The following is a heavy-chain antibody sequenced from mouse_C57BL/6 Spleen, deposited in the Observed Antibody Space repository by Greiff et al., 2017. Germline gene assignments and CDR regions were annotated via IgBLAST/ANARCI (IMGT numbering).Heavy chain of an antibody. V-gene: IGHV1-77*01. CDR3: SGYGYDGAWFAD. J-gene: IGHJ3*01. D-gene: IGHD2-2*01. CDR2: IGPGRGST. Sequence: QVQLQQSGAELVKPGASVKISCKASGYTFTDYYINWVKQRPGQGLEWIGKIGPGRGSTYYNAQFKGKATLTADKSSRTAYMQLSSLTSEDSAGYCWSGYGYDGAWFADWGQGTLVTVSA. CDR1: GYTFTDYY.